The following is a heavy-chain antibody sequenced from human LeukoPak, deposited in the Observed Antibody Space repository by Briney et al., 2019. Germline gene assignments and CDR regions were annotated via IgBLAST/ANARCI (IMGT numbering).Heavy chain of an antibody. CDR2: IYYSGST. Sequence: SETLSLTCTVSGGSISSNSYYWGWIRQPPGKGLEWIGSIYYSGSTYYNPSLKSRVTISVDTSKNQFSLKLSSVTAADTAVYYCARRRSGSYYEVSYFDYWGQGTLVTVSS. J-gene: IGHJ4*02. V-gene: IGHV4-39*01. CDR3: ARRRSGSYYEVSYFDY. D-gene: IGHD1-26*01. CDR1: GGSISSNSYY.